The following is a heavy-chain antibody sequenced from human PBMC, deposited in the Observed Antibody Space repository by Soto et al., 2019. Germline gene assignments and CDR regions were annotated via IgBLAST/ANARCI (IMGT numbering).Heavy chain of an antibody. CDR3: TTDPENYYFDGLDV. Sequence: SGGSLRLSCVASGFSFSNAWMSWVRQAPGKGLEWVGRIKRRRQGATTEYASPVRGRFAISRDDAKNTLFLDMESLKIEDTAVYYCTTDPENYYFDGLDVWGHGTTVTVSS. J-gene: IGHJ6*02. V-gene: IGHV3-15*01. CDR2: IKRRRQGATT. CDR1: GFSFSNAW.